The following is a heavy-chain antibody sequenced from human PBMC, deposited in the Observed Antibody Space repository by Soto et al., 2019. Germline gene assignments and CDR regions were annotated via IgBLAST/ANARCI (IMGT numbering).Heavy chain of an antibody. V-gene: IGHV3-30-3*01. CDR3: SRADSNSWQNFDY. CDR1: GFTISPYA. J-gene: IGHJ4*02. D-gene: IGHD6-13*01. Sequence: GGSLRLSCAASGFTISPYAMHWVRQAPGEGLEWVAIISYDGSSKYYAGSVKGRFTISRDNSKNTLYLQMNSLRPEDTAMYYCSRADSNSWQNFDYWGQGTLVTVSS. CDR2: ISYDGSSK.